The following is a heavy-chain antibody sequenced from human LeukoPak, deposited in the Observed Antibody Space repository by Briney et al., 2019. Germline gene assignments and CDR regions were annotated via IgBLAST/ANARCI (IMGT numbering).Heavy chain of an antibody. CDR3: ARVRSRRWFDP. CDR1: GYTLTSYD. Sequence: ASVKVSCKASGYTLTSYDINWVRQATGQGLEWMGWMNPNSGKTGYAQTFQGRVTITRNTSIGTSYKERSSMRSDDTVVYCCARVRSRRWFDPWGQGTLVTVSS. V-gene: IGHV1-8*03. J-gene: IGHJ5*02. CDR2: MNPNSGKT.